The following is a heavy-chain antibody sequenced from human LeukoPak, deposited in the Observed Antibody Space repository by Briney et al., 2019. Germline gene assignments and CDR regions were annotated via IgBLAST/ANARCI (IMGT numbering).Heavy chain of an antibody. CDR3: ARPLAAVAGMSREYYYYGMDV. D-gene: IGHD6-19*01. CDR1: GYTFTSYD. J-gene: IGHJ6*02. CDR2: MNPNSGNT. V-gene: IGHV1-8*01. Sequence: GGSVKVSCTASGYTFTSYDINWVRQATGQGLEWMGWMNPNSGNTGYAQKFQGRVTMTRNTSIRTAYMELSSLRSEDTAVYYCARPLAAVAGMSREYYYYGMDVWGQGTTVTVSS.